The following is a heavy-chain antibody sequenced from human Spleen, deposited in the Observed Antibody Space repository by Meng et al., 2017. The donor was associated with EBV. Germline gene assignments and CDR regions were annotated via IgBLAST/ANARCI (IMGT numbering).Heavy chain of an antibody. CDR1: GGPFSSDA. V-gene: IGHV1-69*01. J-gene: IGHJ4*02. CDR3: ASESGRGYTPDY. CDR2: LIPMFGAP. Sequence: QLAAGGKWPGTSVMGACKISGGPFSSDAISWVRQAPGQGLEWLGGLIPMFGAPNYAQKFQGRVTITADESTSTHYMELSSLRSEDTAVYYCASESGRGYTPDYWGQGTLVTVFS. D-gene: IGHD3-10*01.